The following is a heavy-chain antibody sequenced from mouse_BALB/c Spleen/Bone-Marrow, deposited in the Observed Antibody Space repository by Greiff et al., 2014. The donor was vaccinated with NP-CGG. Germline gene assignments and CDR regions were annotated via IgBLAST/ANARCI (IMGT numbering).Heavy chain of an antibody. CDR3: ARLDGYYPYYAMDY. CDR1: GYAFSSYW. Sequence: VQLQQSGAELVRPGSSVKISCKASGYAFSSYWMNWVKQRPGQGLEWIGQIYPGDGDTNYNGKFKGKATLTADKSSSTAYMQLSSLTPEDSAVYFCARLDGYYPYYAMDYWGQGTSVTVSS. CDR2: IYPGDGDT. V-gene: IGHV1-80*01. J-gene: IGHJ4*01. D-gene: IGHD2-3*01.